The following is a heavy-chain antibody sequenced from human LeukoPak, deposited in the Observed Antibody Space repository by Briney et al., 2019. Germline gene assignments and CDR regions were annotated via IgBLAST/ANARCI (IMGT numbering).Heavy chain of an antibody. Sequence: GGSLRLSCAASGFTFSGYSMNWVRQAPGKGLEWVSYISSDSSNIYYADSVRGRFAISRDNARNSLYLQMDSLRAEDTAEYYCARGRQGHHPDYWGQGTLVTVSS. CDR2: ISSDSSNI. CDR3: ARGRQGHHPDY. V-gene: IGHV3-48*01. J-gene: IGHJ4*02. CDR1: GFTFSGYS.